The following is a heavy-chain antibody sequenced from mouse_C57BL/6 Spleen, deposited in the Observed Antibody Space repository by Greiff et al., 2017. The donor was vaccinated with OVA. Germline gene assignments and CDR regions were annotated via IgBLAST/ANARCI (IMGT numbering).Heavy chain of an antibody. V-gene: IGHV5-9-1*02. CDR1: GFTFSSYA. CDR2: ISSGGDYI. Sequence: EVQRVESGEGLVKPGGSLKLSCAASGFTFSSYAMSWVRQTPEKRLEWVAYISSGGDYIYYADNVKGRFTISRDNARNTLYLQMSSLKSEDTAMYYCTRAAASWYFDVWGTGTTVTVSS. D-gene: IGHD6-1*01. CDR3: TRAAASWYFDV. J-gene: IGHJ1*03.